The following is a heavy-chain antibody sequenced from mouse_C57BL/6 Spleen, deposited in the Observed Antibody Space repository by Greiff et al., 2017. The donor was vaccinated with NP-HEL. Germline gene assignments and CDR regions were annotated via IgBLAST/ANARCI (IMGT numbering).Heavy chain of an antibody. CDR3: ARDSLLWYFDV. J-gene: IGHJ1*03. CDR1: GYSITSGYD. CDR2: ISYSGST. D-gene: IGHD6-5*01. Sequence: DVKLQESGPGMVKPSQSLSLTCTVTGYSITSGYDWHWIRHFPGNKLEWMGYISYSGSTNYNPSLKSRISITHDTSKNQFFLKLNAVTTEDTATYYCARDSLLWYFDVWGTGTTVTVSS. V-gene: IGHV3-1*01.